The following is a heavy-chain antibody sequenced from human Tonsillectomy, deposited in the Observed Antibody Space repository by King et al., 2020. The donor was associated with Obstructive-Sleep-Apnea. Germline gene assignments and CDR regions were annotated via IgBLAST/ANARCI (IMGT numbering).Heavy chain of an antibody. CDR3: ARHPEVVVASNYYYYSMDV. CDR2: IYYSGST. D-gene: IGHD2-15*01. J-gene: IGHJ6*02. CDR1: GGSISSYY. Sequence: QLQESGPGLVKPSETLSLTCTVSGGSISSYYWSWIRQPPGKGLEWIGYIYYSGSTNYNPSLKSRVTISVDTSKNQFSLKLSSVTAADTAVYYCARHPEVVVASNYYYYSMDVWGQGTTVTVSS. V-gene: IGHV4-59*08.